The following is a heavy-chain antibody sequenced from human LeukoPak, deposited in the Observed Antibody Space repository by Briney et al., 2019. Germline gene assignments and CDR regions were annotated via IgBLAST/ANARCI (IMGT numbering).Heavy chain of an antibody. Sequence: PSETLSLTCTVSGGSISSYYWSWIRQPPGKGLEWIGYIYYSGSTNYNPSLKSRVTISVDTSKNQFSLKLSSVTAADTAVYYCARARTGDYGSGSPYNWFDPWGQGTLVTVSS. CDR1: GGSISSYY. CDR3: ARARTGDYGSGSPYNWFDP. D-gene: IGHD3-10*01. CDR2: IYYSGST. V-gene: IGHV4-59*01. J-gene: IGHJ5*02.